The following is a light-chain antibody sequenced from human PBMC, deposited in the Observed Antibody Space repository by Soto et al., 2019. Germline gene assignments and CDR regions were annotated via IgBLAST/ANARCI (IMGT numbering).Light chain of an antibody. V-gene: IGLV2-14*01. CDR3: SSYTTSSNYV. CDR2: EVS. J-gene: IGLJ1*01. Sequence: SVLTQPASVSGSPGQSITISCPGTSSDVGSYNFVSWYQQLPGKAPKLMIYEVSNRPSGVSNRFSGSKSGNTASLTISGLQAEDEADYYCSSYTTSSNYVFGSGTKVTVL. CDR1: SSDVGSYNF.